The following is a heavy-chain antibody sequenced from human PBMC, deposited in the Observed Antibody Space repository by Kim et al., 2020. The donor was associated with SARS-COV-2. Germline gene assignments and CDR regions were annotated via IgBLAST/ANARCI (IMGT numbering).Heavy chain of an antibody. CDR1: GFSFGVYG. J-gene: IGHJ4*02. Sequence: GSLRLSCTASGFSFGVYGMHWVRQAPGKGLVWVSRINADGSKPKYVDAVKGRFTISRDNAQNTLYLQMDILRAEDTAVYYCTRLLVRSGLYYWGQGTLVTVSS. V-gene: IGHV3-74*03. CDR3: TRLLVRSGLYY. CDR2: INADGSKP. D-gene: IGHD2-8*02.